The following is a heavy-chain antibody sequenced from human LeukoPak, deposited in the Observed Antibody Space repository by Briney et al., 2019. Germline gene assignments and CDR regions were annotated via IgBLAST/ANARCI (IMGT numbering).Heavy chain of an antibody. J-gene: IGHJ4*02. CDR3: ARRRTLQYSSGWYGYFDY. CDR1: GGSIGSIEW. CDR2: SHQTGST. D-gene: IGHD6-19*01. V-gene: IGHV4-4*02. Sequence: SGTLSLTCAVSGGSIGSIEWFSWVRQTPGKGLEWIGESHQTGSTNYNPSLKSRVTISVDKSKNQFSLKLSSVTAADTAVYYCARRRTLQYSSGWYGYFDYWGQGTLVTVSS.